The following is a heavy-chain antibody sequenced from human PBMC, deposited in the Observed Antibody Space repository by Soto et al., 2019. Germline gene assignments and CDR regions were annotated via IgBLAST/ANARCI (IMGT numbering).Heavy chain of an antibody. CDR1: GFTVSSNY. J-gene: IGHJ6*03. CDR2: IYSGGST. Sequence: GGSLRLSCAASGFTVSSNYMSWVRQAPGKGLEWVSVIYSGGSTYYADSVKGRFTISRHNSKNTLYLQMNSLRAEDTAVYYCAGHNYYYYYYMDVWGKGTTVTVSS. CDR3: AGHNYYYYYYMDV. V-gene: IGHV3-53*04.